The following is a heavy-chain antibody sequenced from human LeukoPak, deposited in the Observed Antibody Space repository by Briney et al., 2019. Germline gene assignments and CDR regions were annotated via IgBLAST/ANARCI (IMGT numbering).Heavy chain of an antibody. J-gene: IGHJ6*02. D-gene: IGHD3-22*01. CDR3: AGKGLLPPYYYYGMDV. V-gene: IGHV3-48*02. Sequence: GGSLRLSCAASGFTFSSYSMNWVRQAPGKGLEWVSYISSSSSTIYYADSVKGRFTISRDSAKNSLYLQMNSLRDEDTAVYYCAGKGLLPPYYYYGMDVWGQGTTVTVSS. CDR2: ISSSSSTI. CDR1: GFTFSSYS.